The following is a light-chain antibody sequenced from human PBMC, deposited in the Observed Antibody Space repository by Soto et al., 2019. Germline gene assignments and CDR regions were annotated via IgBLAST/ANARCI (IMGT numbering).Light chain of an antibody. CDR1: SSDVGAYNY. Sequence: QSALTQPASVSGSPGQSITISCTGTSSDVGAYNYVSWYQQYPGKAPKVIIFEVRKRPSGVSNRFSGSKSGDTASLTISGLXAEDEADYYCSSYRSSTTFVFGTGTKV. CDR3: SSYRSSTTFV. J-gene: IGLJ1*01. V-gene: IGLV2-14*01. CDR2: EVR.